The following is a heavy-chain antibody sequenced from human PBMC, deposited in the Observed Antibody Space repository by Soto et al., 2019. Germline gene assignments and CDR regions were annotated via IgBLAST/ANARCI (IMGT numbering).Heavy chain of an antibody. V-gene: IGHV1-69*13. J-gene: IGHJ5*02. CDR2: IIPIFGTA. Sequence: SVKVSCKASGGTFSSYAISWVRQAPGQGLEWMGGIIPIFGTANYAQKFQGRVTITADESTSTAYMELSSLRSEDTAVYYCARDTFEYSSSSDPYNWFDPWGQGTLVTVSS. CDR1: GGTFSSYA. D-gene: IGHD6-6*01. CDR3: ARDTFEYSSSSDPYNWFDP.